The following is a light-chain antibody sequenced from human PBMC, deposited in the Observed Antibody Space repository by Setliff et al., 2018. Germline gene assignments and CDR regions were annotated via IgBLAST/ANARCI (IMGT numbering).Light chain of an antibody. CDR1: SRDVGSSTF. CDR3: SSYAGTNNPYV. Sequence: QSVLPQPPSASGSPGQSLIISCTGTSRDVGSSTFVSWYQQHPGKAPKLLIYEISKRPSGVPDRFSGSKSGNTASLTVSGLQAEDEADYYCSSYAGTNNPYVFGSGTKVTVL. J-gene: IGLJ1*01. CDR2: EIS. V-gene: IGLV2-8*01.